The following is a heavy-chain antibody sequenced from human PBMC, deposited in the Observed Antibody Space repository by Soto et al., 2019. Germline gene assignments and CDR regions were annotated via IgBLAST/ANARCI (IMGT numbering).Heavy chain of an antibody. D-gene: IGHD1-26*01. CDR1: GFTFSSYA. CDR3: AKGSAGSGSYFVFDY. Sequence: XGSLRLSCAASGFTFSSYAMSWVRQAPGKGLEWVSAISGSGGSTYYADSVKGRFTISRDNSKNTLYQQMNSLRAEDTAVYYCAKGSAGSGSYFVFDYWGQGTLVTVSS. V-gene: IGHV3-23*01. J-gene: IGHJ4*02. CDR2: ISGSGGST.